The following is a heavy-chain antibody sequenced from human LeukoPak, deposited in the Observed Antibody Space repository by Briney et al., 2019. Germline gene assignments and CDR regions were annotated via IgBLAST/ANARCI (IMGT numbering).Heavy chain of an antibody. CDR3: ARQVTYDGFDI. CDR1: GYSFSSYW. D-gene: IGHD2-21*02. J-gene: IGHJ3*02. V-gene: IGHV5-51*01. CDR2: IYPGDSDI. Sequence: GESLKISCKGSGYSFSSYWIGWVRQMPGKGPEWMVIIYPGDSDIKYSPSFQGHVTISADKSISTAYLQWSSLKASDTAMYYCARQVTYDGFDIWGQGTMVTVSS.